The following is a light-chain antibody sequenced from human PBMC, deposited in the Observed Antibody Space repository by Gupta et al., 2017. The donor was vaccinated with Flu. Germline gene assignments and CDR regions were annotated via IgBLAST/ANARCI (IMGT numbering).Light chain of an antibody. Sequence: PSPLSASVGDRVTITCRASQSFSTWLAWYQQKPGKAPKLLIYRASTLESGVPSRFSGSGSGTEFTLTISSLQPDDFATYYCQQYNSSPWTFGQGTKVEIK. CDR3: QQYNSSPWT. V-gene: IGKV1-5*03. J-gene: IGKJ1*01. CDR2: RAS. CDR1: QSFSTW.